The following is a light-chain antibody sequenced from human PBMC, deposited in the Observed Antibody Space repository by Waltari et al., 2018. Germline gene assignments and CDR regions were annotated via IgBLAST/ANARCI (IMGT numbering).Light chain of an antibody. V-gene: IGKV1-33*01. CDR1: QDITNY. CDR2: ATS. CDR3: QQYDSLPLT. J-gene: IGKJ3*01. Sequence: DVQMTQSPSSLSASIGDRVTITCQASQDITNYLNWYQQKPGKAPNLLIYATSILESGVPSRFSGSGSGTLFTFTISSLQPEDIATYYCQQYDSLPLTFGPGTTVDV.